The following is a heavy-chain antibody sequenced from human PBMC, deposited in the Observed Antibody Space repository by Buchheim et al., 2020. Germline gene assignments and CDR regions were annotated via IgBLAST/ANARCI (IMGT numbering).Heavy chain of an antibody. J-gene: IGHJ4*02. V-gene: IGHV4-31*03. D-gene: IGHD3-22*01. Sequence: QVQLQESGPGLVKPSQTLSLTCTVSGGSISSGNYYWSWIRQHPGKGLEWIGYIHYSGVTYYNPSLKSRVSISVDTSKNLFSLKLSSVTAADTAVYYCARDGKDDSSGYHDYWGQGTL. CDR2: IHYSGVT. CDR3: ARDGKDDSSGYHDY. CDR1: GGSISSGNYY.